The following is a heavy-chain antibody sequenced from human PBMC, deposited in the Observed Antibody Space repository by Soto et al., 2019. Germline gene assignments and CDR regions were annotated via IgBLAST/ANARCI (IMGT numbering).Heavy chain of an antibody. CDR3: AKFGMATTKRSPPYYIDY. CDR2: ISGSGGGT. Sequence: GGSLRLSCAASGFTFSSYAMSWVRQAPGKGLEWVSSISGSGGGTYYADSVKGRFTFSRDNSKNTLYLQMNSLRAEDTAVYYCAKFGMATTKRSPPYYIDYWGQGALVTSPQ. V-gene: IGHV3-23*01. D-gene: IGHD1-1*01. CDR1: GFTFSSYA. J-gene: IGHJ4*02.